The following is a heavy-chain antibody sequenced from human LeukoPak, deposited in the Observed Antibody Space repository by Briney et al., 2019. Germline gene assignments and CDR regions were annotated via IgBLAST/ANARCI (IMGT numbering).Heavy chain of an antibody. CDR1: GGSISSYY. CDR3: ARATLDRIMDV. CDR2: IFYSGGT. J-gene: IGHJ6*02. V-gene: IGHV4-59*01. D-gene: IGHD2/OR15-2a*01. Sequence: PSETLSLTCTVSGGSISSYYWSWIRQPPGKGLEWIAYIFYSGGTNYNPSLKSRVTISVDTSNNQFSLKLSSVTAADTAVYYCARATLDRIMDVWGQGTTVTVSS.